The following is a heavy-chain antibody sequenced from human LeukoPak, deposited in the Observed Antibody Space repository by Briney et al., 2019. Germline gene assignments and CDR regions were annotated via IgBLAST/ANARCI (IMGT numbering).Heavy chain of an antibody. CDR2: ISSSSSYI. CDR1: GFIFNSYS. CDR3: AIPDGVDTAMEGSLTY. J-gene: IGHJ4*02. Sequence: GGSLRLSCAASGFIFNSYSMNWVRQAPGKGLEWVSSISSSSSYIYYADSVKGRFTISRDNAKNSLYLQMNSLRAEDTAVYYCAIPDGVDTAMEGSLTYWGQGTLVTVSS. V-gene: IGHV3-21*04. D-gene: IGHD5-18*01.